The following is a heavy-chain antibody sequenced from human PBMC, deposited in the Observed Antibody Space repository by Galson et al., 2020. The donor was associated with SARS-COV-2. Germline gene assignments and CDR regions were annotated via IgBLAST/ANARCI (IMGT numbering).Heavy chain of an antibody. CDR2: ISYDGSNK. J-gene: IGHJ3*02. D-gene: IGHD1-26*01. CDR1: GFTFSSYA. Sequence: GESLKISCAASGFTFSSYAMHWVRQAPGKGLEWVAVISYDGSNKYYADSVKGRFTISRDNSKNTLYLQMNSLRAEDTAVYYCARENSGGDAFDIWGQGTMVTVSS. V-gene: IGHV3-30*04. CDR3: ARENSGGDAFDI.